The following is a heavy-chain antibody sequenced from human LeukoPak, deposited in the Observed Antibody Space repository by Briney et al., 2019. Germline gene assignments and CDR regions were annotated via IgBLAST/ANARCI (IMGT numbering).Heavy chain of an antibody. Sequence: PGGSLRLSCAASGFTFSSYEMNWVRQAPGKGLEWVSYISPSGSTIYYAESVKGRFTISRDNAKNTLYLQMNSLRTADTAVYFCAKGSTYHEFWGGYYFDFWGQGTLVTVSS. D-gene: IGHD3-3*01. V-gene: IGHV3-48*03. CDR2: ISPSGSTI. CDR1: GFTFSSYE. J-gene: IGHJ4*02. CDR3: AKGSTYHEFWGGYYFDF.